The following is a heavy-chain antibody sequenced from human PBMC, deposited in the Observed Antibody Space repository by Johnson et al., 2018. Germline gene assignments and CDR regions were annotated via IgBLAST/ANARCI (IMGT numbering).Heavy chain of an antibody. D-gene: IGHD3/OR15-3a*01. J-gene: IGHJ6*03. CDR1: GFSLSTYW. V-gene: IGHV3-30*18. CDR3: AKWSGASPHYYMDV. CDR2: TSSDGSKK. Sequence: QVQLVQSGGDLVQPGGSLRLSCAGFGFSLSTYWMSWVRQAPGKGLEWVAATTSSDGSKKDYVDSVKGRFTISRDNSKNTVYLQMNSLGVEDTAVYYCAKWSGASPHYYMDVWGKGTTVTVSS.